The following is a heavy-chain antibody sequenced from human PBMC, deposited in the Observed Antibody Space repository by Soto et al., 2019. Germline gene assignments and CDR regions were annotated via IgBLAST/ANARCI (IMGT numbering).Heavy chain of an antibody. D-gene: IGHD3-22*01. CDR1: GYTFTNYW. V-gene: IGHV5-51*01. Sequence: PGESLKISCKGSGYTFTNYWIAWVRQMPGKGLEWMGIISPGDSDPRYSPSFQGQVTISADQSISTAYLQWSSLKASDTAMYYCARAYYFASSPYYPFDYWGQGTLVTVSS. J-gene: IGHJ4*02. CDR2: ISPGDSDP. CDR3: ARAYYFASSPYYPFDY.